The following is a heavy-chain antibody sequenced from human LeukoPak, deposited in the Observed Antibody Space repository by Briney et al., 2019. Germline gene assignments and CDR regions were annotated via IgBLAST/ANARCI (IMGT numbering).Heavy chain of an antibody. CDR3: ASLLRNNGY. D-gene: IGHD1/OR15-1a*01. CDR2: INHSGST. CDR1: GGSFSGYY. J-gene: IGHJ4*02. Sequence: SEILSLTCAVYGGSFSGYYWSWIRQPPGKGLEWIGEINHSGSTNYNPSLKSRVTISVDTSKNQFSLKLSSVTAADTAVYYCASLLRNNGYWGQGTLVTVSS. V-gene: IGHV4-34*01.